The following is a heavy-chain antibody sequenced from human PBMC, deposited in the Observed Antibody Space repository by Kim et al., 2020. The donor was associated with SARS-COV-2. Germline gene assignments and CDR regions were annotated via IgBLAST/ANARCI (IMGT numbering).Heavy chain of an antibody. D-gene: IGHD2-21*02. Sequence: GGSLRRSCAASGFSLSNHIMNWVRQAPGKGLEWVTYITPSSTTIYYADSVKGRFTVSRDNDKNALFLEMDSLRDEDTAVYYCARVGAATAGGIDYWGQGT. CDR2: ITPSSTTI. J-gene: IGHJ4*02. V-gene: IGHV3-48*02. CDR3: ARVGAATAGGIDY. CDR1: GFSLSNHI.